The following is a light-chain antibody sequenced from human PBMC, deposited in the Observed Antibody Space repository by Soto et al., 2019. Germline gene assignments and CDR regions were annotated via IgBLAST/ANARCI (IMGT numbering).Light chain of an antibody. V-gene: IGKV1-39*01. Sequence: DIQMTQSPSSLSASVGDRVTITCRASQSISSYLNWYQQKPGKAPKLLIYAASILQSGVPSRFSGSGSGTDFTLTINSLQPEDFATYYCQQSYSTLPYTFGQGTKLEIK. CDR1: QSISSY. CDR3: QQSYSTLPYT. J-gene: IGKJ2*01. CDR2: AAS.